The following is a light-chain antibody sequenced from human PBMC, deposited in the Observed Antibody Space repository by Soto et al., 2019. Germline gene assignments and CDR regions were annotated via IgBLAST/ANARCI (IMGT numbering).Light chain of an antibody. V-gene: IGKV1-39*01. CDR2: SAS. Sequence: DIQMTQSPSSLSASVGDRVTITCRASHSIGTYLSWYQHRPGKAPKLLIYSASTLQSGVPPRFSGSGSGTDFTLTISSLQPEDFANYYCQKSLNTLTFGGGTMVDIK. CDR3: QKSLNTLT. J-gene: IGKJ4*01. CDR1: HSIGTY.